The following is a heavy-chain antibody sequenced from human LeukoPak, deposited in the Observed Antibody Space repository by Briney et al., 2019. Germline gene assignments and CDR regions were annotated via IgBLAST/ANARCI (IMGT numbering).Heavy chain of an antibody. CDR3: ASHDLADYYFDY. D-gene: IGHD2-21*02. CDR2: IYYSGST. J-gene: IGHJ4*02. V-gene: IGHV4-39*01. Sequence: SETLSLACTVSGGSISSSSYYWGGIRQPPGKGMEGIGSIYYSGSTYYNPSLKSRVTISVDTTKNQFSLKLSSVTAADTAVYYCASHDLADYYFDYWGQGTLVTVSS. CDR1: GGSISSSSYY.